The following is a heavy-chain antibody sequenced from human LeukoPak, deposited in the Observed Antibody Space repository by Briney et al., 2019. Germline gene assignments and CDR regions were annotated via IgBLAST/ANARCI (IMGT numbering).Heavy chain of an antibody. J-gene: IGHJ4*02. CDR2: IYYSGST. Sequence: TSETLSLTCTVSGGSISSSSYSWGWIRQPPGKGLEWIGSIYYSGSTYYNPSLKSRVSISVDTSKNQFSLRLSSVTAADTAVYFCGGDPNWVFENWGQGTLVTVSS. V-gene: IGHV4-39*01. CDR1: GGSISSSSYS. CDR3: GGDPNWVFEN. D-gene: IGHD7-27*01.